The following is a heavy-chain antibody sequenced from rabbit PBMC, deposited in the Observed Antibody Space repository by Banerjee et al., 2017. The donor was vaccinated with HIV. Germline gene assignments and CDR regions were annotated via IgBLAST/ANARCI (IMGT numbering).Heavy chain of an antibody. CDR2: IYAGSSGST. D-gene: IGHD4-1*01. Sequence: GLELIACIYAGSSGSTYYASWAKGRFTISKTSSTTVTLQMTSLTAADTATYFCARDLAGVIGWNFGLWGQGTLVTVS. J-gene: IGHJ3*01. CDR3: ARDLAGVIGWNFGL. V-gene: IGHV1S40*01.